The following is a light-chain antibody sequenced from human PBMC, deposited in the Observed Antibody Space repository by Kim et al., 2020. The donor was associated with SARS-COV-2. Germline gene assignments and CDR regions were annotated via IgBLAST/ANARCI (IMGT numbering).Light chain of an antibody. CDR1: QSVLYSPNNKNY. CDR3: QQCYSYPVT. V-gene: IGKV4-1*01. Sequence: ATINCKSSQSVLYSPNNKNYLAWYQQKPGQPPKLLIYWASTRESGVPDRFSGSGSGTDFTLTISSLQAEDVAVYYCQQCYSYPVTFGGGTKVEIK. J-gene: IGKJ4*01. CDR2: WAS.